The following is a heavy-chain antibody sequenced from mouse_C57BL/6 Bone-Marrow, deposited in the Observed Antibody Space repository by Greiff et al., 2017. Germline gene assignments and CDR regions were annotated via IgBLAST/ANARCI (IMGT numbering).Heavy chain of an antibody. CDR3: ARKYYGISYDWYFTV. CDR2: IHPNSGST. J-gene: IGHJ1*03. D-gene: IGHD1-1*01. CDR1: GYTFTSYW. V-gene: IGHV1-64*01. Sequence: QVQLQQPGAELVKPGASVKLSCKASGYTFTSYWMHWVKQRPGQGLEWIGMIHPNSGSTNYNEKFKSKATLTVDKSSSTAYMQLSSLTSEDSAVYYCARKYYGISYDWYFTVWGTGTLVTVSS.